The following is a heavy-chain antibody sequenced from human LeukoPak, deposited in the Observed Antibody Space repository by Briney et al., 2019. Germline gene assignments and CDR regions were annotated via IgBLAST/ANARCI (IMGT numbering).Heavy chain of an antibody. Sequence: SETLSLTCTVSGGSISSYYWSWIRQPPGKGLEWIGYIYYSGSTNYNPSLKSRVTISVDTSKNQFSLKLSSVTAADTAVYYCARHRALRWLQPFDYWGQGTLVTVSP. V-gene: IGHV4-59*08. D-gene: IGHD5-24*01. J-gene: IGHJ4*02. CDR2: IYYSGST. CDR1: GGSISSYY. CDR3: ARHRALRWLQPFDY.